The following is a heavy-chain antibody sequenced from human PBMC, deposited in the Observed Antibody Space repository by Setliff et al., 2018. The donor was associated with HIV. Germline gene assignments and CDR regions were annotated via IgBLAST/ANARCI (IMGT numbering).Heavy chain of an antibody. J-gene: IGHJ5*02. Sequence: SETLSLTCTVSGGSIYGSDYYWGWIRQPPGKGLESIGSIYYSGSTYYNPSLKSRVTISIDTSRNQFSLKLTSVTAADTAMYYCARRHTAFDPWGQGTLVTVSS. D-gene: IGHD5-18*01. V-gene: IGHV4-39*01. CDR2: IYYSGST. CDR3: ARRHTAFDP. CDR1: GGSIYGSDYY.